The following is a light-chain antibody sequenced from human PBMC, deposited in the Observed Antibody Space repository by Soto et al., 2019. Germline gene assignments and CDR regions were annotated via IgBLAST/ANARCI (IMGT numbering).Light chain of an antibody. CDR3: QHRYNWSYS. Sequence: EIVLTQSPATLSLSPGERATLSCRASERVRNYVAWYQQKPGQAPRLLIYDASTSATGIPARFSGSGSGTDYTLSISSLEAEDLAVYYCQHRYNWSYSVGQGTKVDSK. CDR1: ERVRNY. V-gene: IGKV3-11*01. J-gene: IGKJ2*03. CDR2: DAS.